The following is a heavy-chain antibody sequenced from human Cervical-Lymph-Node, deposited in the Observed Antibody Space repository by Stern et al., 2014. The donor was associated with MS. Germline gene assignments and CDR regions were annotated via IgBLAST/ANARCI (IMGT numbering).Heavy chain of an antibody. D-gene: IGHD4-17*01. V-gene: IGHV1-69*01. CDR1: GGTFSNYA. J-gene: IGHJ6*02. Sequence: GQLVESGAEVKKPGSSVKVSCKASGGTFSNYATSWVRQAPGHGLEWMGGIVPTFGKPNYAEKFQGRVTITADESTSTAYMDLSSLRSEDTAVYYCASPLTATSVPFGYYGMDVWGQGTTVTVS. CDR2: IVPTFGKP. CDR3: ASPLTATSVPFGYYGMDV.